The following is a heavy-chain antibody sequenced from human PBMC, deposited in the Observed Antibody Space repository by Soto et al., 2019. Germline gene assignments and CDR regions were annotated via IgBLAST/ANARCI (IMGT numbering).Heavy chain of an antibody. J-gene: IGHJ6*01. CDR1: GFTFSSYA. CDR3: ARDAYYYDSSGYYYYYYGMDV. V-gene: IGHV3-30-3*01. D-gene: IGHD3-22*01. Sequence: QVQLVESGGGVVQPGRSLRLSCAASGFTFSSYAMHWVRQAPGKGLEWVAVISYDGSNKYYADSVKGRFTISRDNSKNTLYLQMNSLRAEDTAVYYCARDAYYYDSSGYYYYYYGMDVW. CDR2: ISYDGSNK.